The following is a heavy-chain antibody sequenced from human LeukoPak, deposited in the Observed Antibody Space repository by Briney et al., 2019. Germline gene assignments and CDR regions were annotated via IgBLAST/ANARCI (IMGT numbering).Heavy chain of an antibody. Sequence: SVKVSCKASGGTFSSYAISWVRQAPGQGLEWMGGIIPIFGTANYAQKFQGRVTIITDESTSTAYMELSSLRSEDTAVYYCARGGGDYGGNSYYYMDVWGKGTTVTVSS. D-gene: IGHD4-23*01. CDR1: GGTFSSYA. CDR3: ARGGGDYGGNSYYYMDV. CDR2: IIPIFGTA. V-gene: IGHV1-69*05. J-gene: IGHJ6*03.